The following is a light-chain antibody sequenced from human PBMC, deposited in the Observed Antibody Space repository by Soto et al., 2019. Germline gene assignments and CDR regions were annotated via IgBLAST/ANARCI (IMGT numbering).Light chain of an antibody. J-gene: IGKJ1*01. CDR2: DAS. CDR3: QQYNSYSPEA. CDR1: QSVSSY. Sequence: EIVLTQSPATLSLSPGERATLSCRASQSVSSYLAWYQQKPGQAPRLLIYDASNRATGIPARFSGSGSGTDFTLTISSLEPEDFATYYCQQYNSYSPEAFGQGTKVDIK. V-gene: IGKV3-11*01.